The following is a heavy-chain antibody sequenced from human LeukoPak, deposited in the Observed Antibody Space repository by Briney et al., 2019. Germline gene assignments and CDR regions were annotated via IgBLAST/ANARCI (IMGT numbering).Heavy chain of an antibody. CDR3: AREGEYVWGSYDY. CDR1: GYTFTGYY. Sequence: GASVKVSCKASGYTFTGYYMHWVRQAPGQGPEWMGWINPNSGGTNYAQKFQGRVTMTRDTSISTAYMELSRLRSDDTAVYYCAREGEYVWGSYDYWGQGTLVTVSS. CDR2: INPNSGGT. J-gene: IGHJ4*02. D-gene: IGHD3-16*01. V-gene: IGHV1-2*02.